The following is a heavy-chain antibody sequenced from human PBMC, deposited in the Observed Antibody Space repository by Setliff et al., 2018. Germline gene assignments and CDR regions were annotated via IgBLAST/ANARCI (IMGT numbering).Heavy chain of an antibody. CDR1: GYSISSGYN. J-gene: IGHJ4*02. CDR2: IYYRGST. CDR3: ATLTGDRGVDY. D-gene: IGHD7-27*01. V-gene: IGHV4-38-2*01. Sequence: SETLSLTCAVSGYSISSGYNWGWIRQPPGKGLEGIASIYYRGSTSYNSSLKSRVSISVDTSKNQFSLNLNSVTAAYTAVYYCATLTGDRGVDYWGQGRLVTVS.